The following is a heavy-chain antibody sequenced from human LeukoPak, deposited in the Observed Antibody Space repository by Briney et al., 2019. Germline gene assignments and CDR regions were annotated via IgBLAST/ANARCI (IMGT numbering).Heavy chain of an antibody. CDR1: GYTFTGYY. CDR2: INPNSGGT. D-gene: IGHD3-16*02. V-gene: IGHV1-2*02. J-gene: IGHJ4*02. Sequence: ASVKVSCKAFGYTFTGYYIHWLRQAPGQGLEWMGWINPNSGGTDYAQKFQGRVTMTRDTSISTAYMELSSLRSDDTAVYYCAKDDISQLRVGELSPWGVFDYWGRGTLVTVSS. CDR3: AKDDISQLRVGELSPWGVFDY.